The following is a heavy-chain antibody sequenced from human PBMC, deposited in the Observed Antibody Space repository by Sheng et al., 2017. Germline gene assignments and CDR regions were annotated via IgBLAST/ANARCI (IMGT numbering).Heavy chain of an antibody. V-gene: IGHV4-61*02. CDR2: IYTSGST. Sequence: QVQLQESGPGLVKPSQTLSLTCTVSGGSISSGTYYWNWIRQPAGKGLEWIGRIYTSGSTNYNPSLKSRVSISVDTSKNQFSLKLSSVTAADTAVYYCARGSSTMTHYFDYWGQGTLVTVSS. CDR3: ARGSSTMTHYFDY. CDR1: GGSISSGTYY. J-gene: IGHJ4*02. D-gene: IGHD4-17*01.